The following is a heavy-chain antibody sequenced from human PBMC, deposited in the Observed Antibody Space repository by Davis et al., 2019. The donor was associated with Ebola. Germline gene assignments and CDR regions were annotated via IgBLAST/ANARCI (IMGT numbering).Heavy chain of an antibody. D-gene: IGHD3-22*01. CDR2: IQYDGRNE. Sequence: GGSLRLSCAASGFTFSSYGMHWVRQAPGKGLEWVTFIQYDGRNEYYGDSVKGRFTISRDNSKNTLYLQMNSLRAEDTAVYYCAKDLGLSSGYYTLDYWGQGTLVTVSS. J-gene: IGHJ4*02. CDR3: AKDLGLSSGYYTLDY. V-gene: IGHV3-30*02. CDR1: GFTFSSYG.